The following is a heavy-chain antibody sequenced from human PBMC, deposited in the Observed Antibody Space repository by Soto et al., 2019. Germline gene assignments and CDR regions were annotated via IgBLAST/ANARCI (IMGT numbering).Heavy chain of an antibody. D-gene: IGHD1-7*01. CDR1: GYTFTSYG. Sequence: ASVKGSCKASGYTFTSYGISWVRQAPGQGLEWMGWLSAYNGNTNYAQKLQGRVTMTTDTSTSTAYMELRSLRSDDTAVYYCAREPYNWNYDGGDYWGQGTLVTVSS. V-gene: IGHV1-18*04. CDR3: AREPYNWNYDGGDY. CDR2: LSAYNGNT. J-gene: IGHJ4*02.